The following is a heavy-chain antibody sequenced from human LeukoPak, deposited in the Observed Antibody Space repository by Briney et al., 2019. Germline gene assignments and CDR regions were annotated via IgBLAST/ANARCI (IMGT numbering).Heavy chain of an antibody. CDR3: ARELRSSSRYMDV. J-gene: IGHJ6*03. CDR2: IYYSGST. Sequence: SETLSLTCTVSGGSISSYYWSWIRLPPPKGLELIGYIYYSGSTNHNPSLKSRVTISVDTSKNQFYLKLSSVTAADAAVYYCARELRSSSRYMDVWGKGTTVTVSS. V-gene: IGHV4-59*01. D-gene: IGHD6-13*01. CDR1: GGSISSYY.